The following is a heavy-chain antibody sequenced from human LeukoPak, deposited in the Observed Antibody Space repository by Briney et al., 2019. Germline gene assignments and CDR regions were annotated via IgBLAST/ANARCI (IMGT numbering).Heavy chain of an antibody. CDR3: ARHERIAAAGTNWFDP. J-gene: IGHJ5*02. CDR1: GYSFTSYW. Sequence: RGESLKISCKGSGYSFTSYWIGWVRQMPGKGLEWMGIIYPGDSDTRYSPSFQGQVTISADKSISTAYLQWSSLKASDTAMYYCARHERIAAAGTNWFDPWGQGTLVTVSS. D-gene: IGHD6-13*01. V-gene: IGHV5-51*01. CDR2: IYPGDSDT.